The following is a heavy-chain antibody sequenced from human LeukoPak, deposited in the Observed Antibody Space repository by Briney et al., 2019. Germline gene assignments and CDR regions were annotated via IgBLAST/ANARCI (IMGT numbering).Heavy chain of an antibody. Sequence: GGSLKLSCAASGFTFSSYAMHWVRQAPGKGLEWVAVISYDGSNKYYADSVKGRFTISRDNSKNTLYLQMNSLKTEDTAVYYCFAPTEGTWGQGTLVTVSS. J-gene: IGHJ1*01. D-gene: IGHD1-1*01. V-gene: IGHV3-30-3*01. CDR3: FAPTEGT. CDR1: GFTFSSYA. CDR2: ISYDGSNK.